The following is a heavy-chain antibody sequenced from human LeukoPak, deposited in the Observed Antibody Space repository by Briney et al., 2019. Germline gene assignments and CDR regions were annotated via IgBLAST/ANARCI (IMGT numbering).Heavy chain of an antibody. J-gene: IGHJ3*02. Sequence: PETLSLTCTVSGGSFSSSSYSWGWIRQPPGKGLEWITLIYDTGSTYYNPSLKSPVTVSVDTSKNQFSLKLSSVTAADTAVYYCARSDCSSTSCYAFDIWGQGTMVTVSS. CDR3: ARSDCSSTSCYAFDI. CDR1: GGSFSSSSYS. D-gene: IGHD2-2*01. V-gene: IGHV4-39*01. CDR2: IYDTGST.